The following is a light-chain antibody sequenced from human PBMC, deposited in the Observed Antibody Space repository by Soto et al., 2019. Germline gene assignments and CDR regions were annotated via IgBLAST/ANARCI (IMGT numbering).Light chain of an antibody. V-gene: IGKV3-11*01. Sequence: EIVFTQSPATLSLSPGERATLSCRASQSISSQLAWYQQKPGQAPRLLIYDASNRATGIPARFSGSGSGTDFTLTISSLEAEDFAVYYCQQRSNWPPLTFGGGTKVEIK. CDR1: QSISSQ. CDR2: DAS. J-gene: IGKJ4*01. CDR3: QQRSNWPPLT.